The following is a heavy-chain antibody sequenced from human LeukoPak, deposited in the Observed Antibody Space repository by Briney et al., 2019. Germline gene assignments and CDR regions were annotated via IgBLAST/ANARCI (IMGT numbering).Heavy chain of an antibody. CDR2: TYYSGST. CDR1: GGSISSSSYY. CDR3: ARHVLSGYLNYWYFDL. V-gene: IGHV4-39*01. J-gene: IGHJ2*01. D-gene: IGHD3-3*01. Sequence: PSETLSLTCTVSGGSISSSSYYWGWIRQPPGKGLEWIGSTYYSGSTYYNPSLKSRVTISVDTSKNQFSLKLSSVTAADTAVYYCARHVLSGYLNYWYFDLWGRGTLVTVSS.